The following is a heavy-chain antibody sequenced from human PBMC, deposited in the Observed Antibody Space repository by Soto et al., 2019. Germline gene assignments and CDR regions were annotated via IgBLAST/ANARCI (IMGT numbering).Heavy chain of an antibody. D-gene: IGHD3-3*01. V-gene: IGHV4-30-4*01. CDR1: GGSISSGDYY. CDR3: VRYDFWRTYFDY. CDR2: IYYSGST. J-gene: IGHJ4*02. Sequence: SETLSLTCTVSGGSISSGDYYWSWIRQPPGKGLEWIGYIYYSGSTYYNPSLKSRVTISVDTSKNQFSLKLSSVTAADTAVYYCVRYDFWRTYFDYWGQGTLVTVSS.